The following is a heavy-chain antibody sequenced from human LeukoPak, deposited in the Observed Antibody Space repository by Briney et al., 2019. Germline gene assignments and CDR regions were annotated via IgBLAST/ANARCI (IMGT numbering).Heavy chain of an antibody. D-gene: IGHD3-22*01. Sequence: SETLSLTCTVSGGSISSYYWSWLRQPPGKGLEWIGYIYYIGSTHYNPSLKSRVTISVDTSMNQFSLMLSSVTAADTALYYCARYYYDNSERGRFDPWGQGTLVIVSS. J-gene: IGHJ5*02. CDR2: IYYIGST. CDR3: ARYYYDNSERGRFDP. CDR1: GGSISSYY. V-gene: IGHV4-59*01.